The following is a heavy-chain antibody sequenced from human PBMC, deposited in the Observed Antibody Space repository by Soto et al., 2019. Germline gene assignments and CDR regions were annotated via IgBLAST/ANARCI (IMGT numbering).Heavy chain of an antibody. CDR2: IWYDGSNK. V-gene: IGHV3-33*01. J-gene: IGHJ6*02. CDR1: GVTFSSYG. CDR3: ARDTARAMVRIYYGMDV. D-gene: IGHD3-10*01. Sequence: GGSLRLSCAAAGVTFSSYGMHWVRQAPGKGLEWVAVIWYDGSNKYYADSVKGRFTISRDNSKNTLYLQVNSLRAEDTAVYYCARDTARAMVRIYYGMDVWGQGTTVTVSS.